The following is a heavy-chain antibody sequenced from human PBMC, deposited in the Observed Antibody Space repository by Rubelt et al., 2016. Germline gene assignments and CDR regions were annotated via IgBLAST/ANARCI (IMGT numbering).Heavy chain of an antibody. CDR2: IWYDGSNK. D-gene: IGHD1-26*01. J-gene: IGHJ4*02. CDR1: GFTFSDYY. CDR3: ARGGMGGSTGYFDY. V-gene: IGHV3-33*08. Sequence: QVQLVESGGGLVKPGGSLRLSCAASGFTFSDYYMSWIRQAPGKGLEWVAVIWYDGSNKYYADSVKGRFTISRDNSKNTLYLQMNSLRAEDTAVYYWARGGMGGSTGYFDYWGQGTLVTVSS.